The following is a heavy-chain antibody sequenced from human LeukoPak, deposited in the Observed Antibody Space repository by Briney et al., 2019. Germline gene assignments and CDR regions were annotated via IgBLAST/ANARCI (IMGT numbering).Heavy chain of an antibody. CDR1: EDTFSSYG. CDR3: ARGGGQYTIGWSFDY. Sequence: GASVKVSCKASEDTFSSYGISWVRQGPGQGLEWMGGIIAVLGSAKYAQKFQGRVAITADKSTSTIYMELSNLTSEDTAFYYCARGGGQYTIGWSFDYWGQGTLVTVS. J-gene: IGHJ4*02. CDR2: IIAVLGSA. V-gene: IGHV1-69*10. D-gene: IGHD1-1*01.